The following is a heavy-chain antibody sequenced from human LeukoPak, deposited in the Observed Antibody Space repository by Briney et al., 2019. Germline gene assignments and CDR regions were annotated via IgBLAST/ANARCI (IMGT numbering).Heavy chain of an antibody. CDR1: GFTLNTDW. V-gene: IGHV3-7*01. J-gene: IGHJ5*02. Sequence: PGGSLRLSCAPSGFTLNTDWMSWVRQAPGKGLEWVANIKENGSKQYYVDSVKGRFTISRDNDKKTLYLQMNGLRAEDTAVYYCARHRRNCDTTTCEFSWFDPWGQGTQVTVHS. CDR3: ARHRRNCDTTTCEFSWFDP. CDR2: IKENGSKQ. D-gene: IGHD2/OR15-2a*01.